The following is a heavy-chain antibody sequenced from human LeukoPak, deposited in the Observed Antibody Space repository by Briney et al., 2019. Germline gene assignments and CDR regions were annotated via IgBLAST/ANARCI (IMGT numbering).Heavy chain of an antibody. J-gene: IGHJ4*02. CDR3: ARFSSGSGGGDY. D-gene: IGHD6-13*01. V-gene: IGHV4-59*01. CDR1: GGPISSYY. CDR2: IYYSGST. Sequence: SETLSLTCTVSGGPISSYYWSWIRQPPGKGLEWIGYIYYSGSTNYNPSLRSRVTISVDTSKNQFSLKLSSVTAADTAVYYCARFSSGSGGGDYWGQGTLVTVSS.